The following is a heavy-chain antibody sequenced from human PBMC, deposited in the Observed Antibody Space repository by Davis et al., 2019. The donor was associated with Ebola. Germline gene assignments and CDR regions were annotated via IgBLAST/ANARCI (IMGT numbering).Heavy chain of an antibody. Sequence: ASVKVSCKASGYTFTSYAMNWVRQAPGQGLEWMGIINPSGGSTSYAQKFQGRVTMTRDTSTRTVYMELSSLRSEDTAVYYCARGHEGYCGGDCALDVWGQGTTVTVSS. CDR1: GYTFTSYA. CDR2: INPSGGST. D-gene: IGHD2-21*02. J-gene: IGHJ6*02. CDR3: ARGHEGYCGGDCALDV. V-gene: IGHV1-46*03.